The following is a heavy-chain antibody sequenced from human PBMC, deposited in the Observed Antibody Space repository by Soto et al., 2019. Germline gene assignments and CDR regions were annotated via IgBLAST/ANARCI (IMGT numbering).Heavy chain of an antibody. CDR2: IIPIFGTA. CDR3: ARDDVVVVADGGLYYYYYGMDV. J-gene: IGHJ6*02. D-gene: IGHD2-15*01. V-gene: IGHV1-69*13. Sequence: GASVKVSCKASGGTFSSYAISWVRQAPGQGLEWMGGIIPIFGTANYAQKFQGRVTITADESTSTAYMELSSLRSEDTAVYYCARDDVVVVADGGLYYYYYGMDVWGQGTTVTVSS. CDR1: GGTFSSYA.